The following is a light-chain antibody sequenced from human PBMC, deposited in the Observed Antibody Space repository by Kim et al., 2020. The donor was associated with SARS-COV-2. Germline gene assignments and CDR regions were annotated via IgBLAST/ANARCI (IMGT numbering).Light chain of an antibody. CDR1: KLGDKY. J-gene: IGLJ1*01. CDR3: QAWDSSTKV. CDR2: QDS. Sequence: SVSPGQTAIITCSGDKLGDKYACWYQQKPGQSPVLVIYQDSKRPSGIPERFSGPNSGNTATLTISGTQAMDEADYYCQAWDSSTKVFGTGTKVTVL. V-gene: IGLV3-1*01.